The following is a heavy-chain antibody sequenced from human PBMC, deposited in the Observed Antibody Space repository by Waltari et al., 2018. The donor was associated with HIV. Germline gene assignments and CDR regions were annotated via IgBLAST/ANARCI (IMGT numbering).Heavy chain of an antibody. CDR1: GGSISSSSYY. J-gene: IGHJ4*02. CDR2: IYYSGGT. D-gene: IGHD3-9*01. Sequence: QLQLQESGPGLVKPSETLSLTCTVSGGSISSSSYYWGWIRQPPGKGLEWIGRIYYSGGTYYHPSLKSRVTISVDTAKNQFSLKLSSVTAADTAVYYCAGGILTGYPPFDYWGQGTLVTVSS. CDR3: AGGILTGYPPFDY. V-gene: IGHV4-39*01.